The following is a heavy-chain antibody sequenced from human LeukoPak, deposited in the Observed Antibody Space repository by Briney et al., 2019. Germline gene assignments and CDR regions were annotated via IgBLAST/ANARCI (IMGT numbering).Heavy chain of an antibody. D-gene: IGHD6-13*01. CDR1: WFPFENFG. V-gene: IGHV3-20*03. J-gene: IGHJ5*02. Sequence: GTLRPSLGGSWFPFENFGISLGRQGPRKGPGGVSGISWNSGSIGYADSVKGRFTISRDNAKNSLYLQMNSLRAEDTAVYYCARQWIAAAGNWFDPWDQGTLVTVSS. CDR2: ISWNSGSI. CDR3: ARQWIAAAGNWFDP.